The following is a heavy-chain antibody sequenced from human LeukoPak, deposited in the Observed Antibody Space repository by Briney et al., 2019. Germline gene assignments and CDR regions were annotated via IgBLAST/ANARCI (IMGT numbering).Heavy chain of an antibody. CDR1: GGTFSSYA. V-gene: IGHV1-69*05. CDR2: IIPIFGTA. Sequence: SVKVSCKASGGTFSSYAISWVRQAPGQGLEWMGGIIPIFGTANYAQKFQGRVTITTDESTSTAYMELSSLRFEDTAVYYCARDGYNYFPNDAFDIWGQGTMVTVSS. D-gene: IGHD5-24*01. CDR3: ARDGYNYFPNDAFDI. J-gene: IGHJ3*02.